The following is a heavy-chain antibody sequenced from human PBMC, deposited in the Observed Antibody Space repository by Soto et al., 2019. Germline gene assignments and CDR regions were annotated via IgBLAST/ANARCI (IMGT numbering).Heavy chain of an antibody. Sequence: SSETLSLTCIVSGDSISRSGYYWGWIRQPPGKGLEWIGSIYYSGTTYYNPSLESRVTISIDTSKNQFSLKVSSLTAADTAVYYCAKTGPYDILTYWYFDLWGRGTLVTVSS. D-gene: IGHD3-9*01. CDR2: IYYSGTT. J-gene: IGHJ2*01. V-gene: IGHV4-39*01. CDR3: AKTGPYDILTYWYFDL. CDR1: GDSISRSGYY.